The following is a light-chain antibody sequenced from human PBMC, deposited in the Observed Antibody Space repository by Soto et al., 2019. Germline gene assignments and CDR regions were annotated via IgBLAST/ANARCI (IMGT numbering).Light chain of an antibody. V-gene: IGLV1-51*01. CDR2: DNN. Sequence: QSVLTQPPSVSAAPGQKVTISCSGNSSNIGKNYISWYQQLPGTAPKLLIYDNNKRPSGTPDRFSGSKSGTSATLGIAGLQTGDEADYYCGTWDSSLSAGVFGGGTKLTVL. J-gene: IGLJ2*01. CDR1: SSNIGKNY. CDR3: GTWDSSLSAGV.